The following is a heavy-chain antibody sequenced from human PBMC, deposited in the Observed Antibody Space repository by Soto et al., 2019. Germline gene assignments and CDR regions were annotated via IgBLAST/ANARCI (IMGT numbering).Heavy chain of an antibody. CDR3: ARGLTDFDY. CDR2: IWYDGSNK. J-gene: IGHJ4*02. Sequence: PGGSLRLSCAASGFTFSSYGMHWVRQAPGKGLEWVADIWYDGSNKYYADSVKGRFTISRDNSKNTLYLQMNSLRAEDTAVYYCARGLTDFDYWGQGTLVTVSS. CDR1: GFTFSSYG. V-gene: IGHV3-33*01.